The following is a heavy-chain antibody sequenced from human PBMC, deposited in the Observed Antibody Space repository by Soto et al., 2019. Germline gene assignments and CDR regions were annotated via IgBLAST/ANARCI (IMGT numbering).Heavy chain of an antibody. Sequence: ASVKVSCKASGYTFTSYGISWVRQAPGQGLEWMGWISAYNGNTNYAQKLQGRVTMTTDTSTSTAYMELRSLRSDDTAVYYCARDMRAGGAVAGTGYYYYGMDVWGQGTTVTVSS. CDR2: ISAYNGNT. CDR3: ARDMRAGGAVAGTGYYYYGMDV. J-gene: IGHJ6*02. V-gene: IGHV1-18*01. CDR1: GYTFTSYG. D-gene: IGHD6-19*01.